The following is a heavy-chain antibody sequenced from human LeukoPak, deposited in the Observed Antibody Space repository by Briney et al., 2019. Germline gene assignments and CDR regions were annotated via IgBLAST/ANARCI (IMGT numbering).Heavy chain of an antibody. CDR2: IKQDGGEQ. CDR1: GFTFSSYW. CDR3: VKGLVQTTMSYSVDY. J-gene: IGHJ4*02. V-gene: IGHV3-7*01. D-gene: IGHD1-1*01. Sequence: GGSLRLSCAVSGFTFSSYWMSWVRQAPGKGLEWVANIKQDGGEQNYVDSVKGRFTISRDNAKNSLYLQMNSLRAEDTAVYYCVKGLVQTTMSYSVDYWGQGALVTVSS.